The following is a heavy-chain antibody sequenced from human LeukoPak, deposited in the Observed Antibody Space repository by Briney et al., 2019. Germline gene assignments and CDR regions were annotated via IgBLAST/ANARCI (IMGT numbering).Heavy chain of an antibody. CDR2: ISWNSGSI. J-gene: IGHJ4*02. Sequence: HPGRSLRLSCAASGFTFDDYAMHWVRQAPGKGLEWVSGISWNSGSIGYADSVKGRFTISRDNAKNSLYLQMNSLRAEDTALYYCAKYDWLMGFDNWGQGTLVTVSS. V-gene: IGHV3-9*01. D-gene: IGHD3-9*01. CDR3: AKYDWLMGFDN. CDR1: GFTFDDYA.